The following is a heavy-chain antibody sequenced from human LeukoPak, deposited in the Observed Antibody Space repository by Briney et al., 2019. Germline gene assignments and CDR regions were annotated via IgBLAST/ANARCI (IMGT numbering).Heavy chain of an antibody. Sequence: GGSLRLSCAASGFMFSSCGMNWVRQAPGEGLEWVSYISSSSSTIYYADSVKGRFTISRDNAKNSLYLQMNSLRDEDTAVYYCARDIYWYFDLWGRGTLVTVSS. CDR2: ISSSSSTI. V-gene: IGHV3-48*02. J-gene: IGHJ2*01. CDR1: GFMFSSCG. CDR3: ARDIYWYFDL.